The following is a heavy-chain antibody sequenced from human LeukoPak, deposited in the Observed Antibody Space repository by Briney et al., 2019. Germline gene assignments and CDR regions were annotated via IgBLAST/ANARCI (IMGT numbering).Heavy chain of an antibody. J-gene: IGHJ6*02. V-gene: IGHV4-59*08. CDR2: ISYSGSA. CDR3: ARHGGGGYYSYYYAMDV. Sequence: SETLSLTCTVSGGSMISYYWGWIRQPPGKGLEWVGYISYSGSATYNPSLKSRVTISVDTSKNQFSLKLSSVTAADTAVYYCARHGGGGYYSYYYAMDVWGQGTTVTVS. CDR1: GGSMISYY. D-gene: IGHD3-16*01.